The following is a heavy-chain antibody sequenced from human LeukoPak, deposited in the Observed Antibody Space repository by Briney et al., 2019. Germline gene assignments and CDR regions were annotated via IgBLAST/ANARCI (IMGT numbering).Heavy chain of an antibody. J-gene: IGHJ4*02. Sequence: GRSLRLSCAASGFTFSSYGMHWVRQAPGKGLEWVAVISYDGSNKYYADSVKGRFTISRDNAKNSLYLQMNSLRTEDTAVYYCARVRYGSGWYGDYWGQGTLVTVSS. V-gene: IGHV3-30*03. CDR2: ISYDGSNK. CDR1: GFTFSSYG. D-gene: IGHD6-19*01. CDR3: ARVRYGSGWYGDY.